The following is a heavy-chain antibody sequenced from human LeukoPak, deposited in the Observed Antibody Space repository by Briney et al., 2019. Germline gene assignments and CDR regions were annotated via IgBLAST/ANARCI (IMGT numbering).Heavy chain of an antibody. CDR2: MNPNSGNT. CDR1: GYTFTSYD. D-gene: IGHD3-10*01. V-gene: IGHV1-8*01. Sequence: ASVKVSCKASGYTFTSYDINWVRQATGQGLEWMGWMNPNSGNTGYAQKFQGRVTMTRNTSISTAYMELSSLRSEDTAVYYCARDGGMVRGVTLDAFDIWGQGTMVTVSS. J-gene: IGHJ3*02. CDR3: ARDGGMVRGVTLDAFDI.